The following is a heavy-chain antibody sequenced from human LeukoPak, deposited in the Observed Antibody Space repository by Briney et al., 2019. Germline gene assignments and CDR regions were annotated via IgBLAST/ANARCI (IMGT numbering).Heavy chain of an antibody. J-gene: IGHJ4*02. CDR1: GDSISSSTFY. D-gene: IGHD1-26*01. V-gene: IGHV4-39*07. CDR2: IYHSGAT. Sequence: SETLSPTCTVSGDSISSSTFYWGWIRQPPGKGLEWIGTIYHSGATYYDPSLKSRVTISVDTSKNQFSLDLTSVTAADTAVYYCARDLPGSSPFGYWGQGTLVTVSS. CDR3: ARDLPGSSPFGY.